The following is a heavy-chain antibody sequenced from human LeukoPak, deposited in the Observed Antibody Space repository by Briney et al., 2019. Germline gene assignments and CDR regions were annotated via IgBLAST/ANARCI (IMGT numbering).Heavy chain of an antibody. CDR3: ARGGGSSWYPSLFDY. D-gene: IGHD6-13*01. CDR2: IYYSGST. J-gene: IGHJ4*02. V-gene: IGHV4-30-4*08. CDR1: GGSISSGDYY. Sequence: SQTLSLTCTVSGGSISSGDYYWRWIRQPPGRGLEWIGYIYYSGSTYYNPALKSRVSISVDTSKNQFSLKLSSVTAADTAMYYCARGGGSSWYPSLFDYWGQGTLVTVSS.